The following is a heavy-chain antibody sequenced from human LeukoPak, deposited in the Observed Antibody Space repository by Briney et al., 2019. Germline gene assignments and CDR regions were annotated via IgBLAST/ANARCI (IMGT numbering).Heavy chain of an antibody. J-gene: IGHJ5*02. CDR3: ARDSKGYCSGGSCYSIAYWFDP. CDR2: IYSSWST. V-gene: IGHV4-4*07. D-gene: IGHD2-15*01. Sequence: PSETLSLTCTGSGGSISRYYWSWVRQPAGKGLEWIWRIYSSWSTNYNPSLKSRVTMSVDTSKNQFSLKLSSVTAADTAVYYCARDSKGYCSGGSCYSIAYWFDPWGQGTLVTVSS. CDR1: GGSISRYY.